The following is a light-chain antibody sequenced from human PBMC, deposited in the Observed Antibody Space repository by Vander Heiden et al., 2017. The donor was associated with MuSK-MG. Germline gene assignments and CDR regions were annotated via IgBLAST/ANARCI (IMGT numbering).Light chain of an antibody. CDR2: GNS. J-gene: IGLJ2*01. CDR1: SSNIGAGYD. V-gene: IGLV1-40*01. CDR3: QSYDSSLSGSNVV. Sequence: QSVLTQPPSVAGAPGQRVPISCTGSSSNIGAGYDVHWYQQLPGTAPKLLSYGNSTRPSGVPDRFSGSKSGTSASLAITGLQAEDEADYYCQSYDSSLSGSNVVFGGGTKLTVL.